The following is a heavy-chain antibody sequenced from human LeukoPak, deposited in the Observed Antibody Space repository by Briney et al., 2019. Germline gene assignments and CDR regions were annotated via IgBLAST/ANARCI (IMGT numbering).Heavy chain of an antibody. Sequence: GESLKISCKGSGYSFTSYWIGWVRPMPGKGLEWMGIIYPGDSDTSYSPSFQGQVTISADKSISTAYLQWSSLKASDTAMYYCARPRIAAAGNVYYMDVWGKGTTVTVSS. CDR2: IYPGDSDT. CDR1: GYSFTSYW. V-gene: IGHV5-51*01. J-gene: IGHJ6*03. D-gene: IGHD6-13*01. CDR3: ARPRIAAAGNVYYMDV.